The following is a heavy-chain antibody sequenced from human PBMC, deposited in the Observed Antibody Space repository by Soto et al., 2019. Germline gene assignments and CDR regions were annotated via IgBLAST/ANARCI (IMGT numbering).Heavy chain of an antibody. Sequence: QVQLQQWGAGLLKPSETLSLTCAVYGGSFSGSYWNWIRQPPGKGLEWIGEINQSGSTNYNPSLKSRVTISGDTSKNQFSLKLSSVTAADSAVYYCARVVGSSGWYYGSFDIWGPGTMVTVSS. CDR1: GGSFSGSY. V-gene: IGHV4-34*01. J-gene: IGHJ3*02. CDR3: ARVVGSSGWYYGSFDI. CDR2: INQSGST. D-gene: IGHD6-19*01.